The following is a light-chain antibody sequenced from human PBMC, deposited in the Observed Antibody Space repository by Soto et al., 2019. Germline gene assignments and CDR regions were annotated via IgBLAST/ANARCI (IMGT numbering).Light chain of an antibody. V-gene: IGKV2-30*01. CDR3: MQCTHCLPYT. CDR1: QSLVFSDGNTY. CDR2: KGS. J-gene: IGKJ2*01. Sequence: DVVMTQSPLSLPVTLGQPASISCRSSQSLVFSDGNTYLSWIQQSPGQSPRRLIYKGSNRASGVPDRFSGSGSGTDFTLEISRVEAEDVGVYYCMQCTHCLPYTFGQGTKLEIK.